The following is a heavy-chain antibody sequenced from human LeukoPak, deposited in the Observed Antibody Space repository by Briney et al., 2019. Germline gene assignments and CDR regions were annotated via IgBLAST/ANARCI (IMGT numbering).Heavy chain of an antibody. CDR1: GFTFSRYW. Sequence: GGSLRLSCAASGFTFSRYWMHWVRQAPGEGLVWVSRINGDGSSTSYADFVKGRFTISRDNAKNTPYLQMNSLRVEDTAVYYCIRDYGAVGTTNAFDIWGQGTMVTVSS. CDR3: IRDYGAVGTTNAFDI. V-gene: IGHV3-74*01. J-gene: IGHJ3*02. D-gene: IGHD1-14*01. CDR2: INGDGSST.